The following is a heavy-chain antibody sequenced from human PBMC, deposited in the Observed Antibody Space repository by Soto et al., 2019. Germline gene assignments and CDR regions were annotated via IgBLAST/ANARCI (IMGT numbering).Heavy chain of an antibody. V-gene: IGHV4-59*01. CDR1: GGSISSYY. CDR2: IYYSGST. D-gene: IGHD6-13*01. J-gene: IGHJ4*02. CDR3: ASTGSSWYAENKFNY. Sequence: PSETLSLTCTVSGGSISSYYWSWIRQPPGKGLEWIGYIYYSGSTNYNPSLKSRVTISVDTSKNQFSLKLSSVTAADTAVYYCASTGSSWYAENKFNYWGQGTLVTVS.